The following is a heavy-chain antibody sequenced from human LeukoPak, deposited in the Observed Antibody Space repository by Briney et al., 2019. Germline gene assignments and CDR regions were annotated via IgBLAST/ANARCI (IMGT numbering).Heavy chain of an antibody. CDR2: FDPEEDEI. V-gene: IGHV1-24*01. Sequence: GASVTVSCTVSGDTLTELSMHWVRQAPGKGLEWMGTFDPEEDEIIYAQKFQGRLTMTEDTSTDTAYMDLRSLTSDDTAMYYCAAVGVGLQVFWGQGALVTVSS. CDR3: AAVGVGLQVF. J-gene: IGHJ4*02. CDR1: GDTLTELS. D-gene: IGHD4-11*01.